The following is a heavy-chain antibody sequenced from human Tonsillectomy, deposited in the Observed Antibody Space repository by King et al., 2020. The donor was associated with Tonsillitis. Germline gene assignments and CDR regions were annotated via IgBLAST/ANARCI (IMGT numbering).Heavy chain of an antibody. J-gene: IGHJ4*02. V-gene: IGHV3-48*01. Sequence: VQLVESGGGLVQPGGSLRLSCASSGFTFSRYNLNWVRQAPGKGLEWVSYISSSNSTMYYADSVKGRFTISRDNAKNSLYLQMNSLRAEDTGFYYCTRGNGFDYWGQGTLVTVSA. CDR1: GFTFSRYN. CDR2: ISSSNSTM. D-gene: IGHD2-8*01. CDR3: TRGNGFDY.